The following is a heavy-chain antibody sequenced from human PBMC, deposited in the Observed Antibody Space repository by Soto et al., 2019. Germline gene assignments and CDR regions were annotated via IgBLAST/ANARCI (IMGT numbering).Heavy chain of an antibody. J-gene: IGHJ6*02. CDR3: ACIFSGGYGYGFYYYGMDV. CDR2: IYYSGST. CDR1: GGSISSSSYY. Sequence: SESLSLTCTVSGGSISSSSYYWGWIRQPPGKGLEWIGSIYYSGSTYYNPSLKSRVTISVDTSKNQFSLKLSSVTAADTAVYYCACIFSGGYGYGFYYYGMDVWGQGTTVT. D-gene: IGHD5-18*01. V-gene: IGHV4-39*01.